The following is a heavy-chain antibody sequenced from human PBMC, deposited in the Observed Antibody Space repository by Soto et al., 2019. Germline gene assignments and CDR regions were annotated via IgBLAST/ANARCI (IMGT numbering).Heavy chain of an antibody. CDR3: ARGAWDNSAYYFFDC. CDR2: INLNGYT. J-gene: IGHJ4*02. Sequence: SATLSVTSSVYVWSLSDYYWTWIRQSPERGLEWVGEINLNGYTKYSPSLQSRVTLSVDTTKKQVSLRLSSVTAADTAVYYCARGAWDNSAYYFFDCWGQGIQVTVSS. CDR1: VWSLSDYY. D-gene: IGHD3-22*01. V-gene: IGHV4-34*01.